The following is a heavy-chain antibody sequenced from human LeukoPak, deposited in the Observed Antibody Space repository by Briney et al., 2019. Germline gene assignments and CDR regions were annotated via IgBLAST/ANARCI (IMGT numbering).Heavy chain of an antibody. CDR3: ARVVPGTGFFY. CDR1: GFAFSSYS. J-gene: IGHJ4*02. CDR2: ISSTSSRI. Sequence: GGSLRLSCAASGFAFSSYSMNWVRQAPGKGLEWVSSISSTSSRIYYADPVKGRFTISRDNAKNSLYLQMNSLRAEDTAVYYCARVVPGTGFFYWGQGTLVTVSS. V-gene: IGHV3-21*01. D-gene: IGHD2-8*02.